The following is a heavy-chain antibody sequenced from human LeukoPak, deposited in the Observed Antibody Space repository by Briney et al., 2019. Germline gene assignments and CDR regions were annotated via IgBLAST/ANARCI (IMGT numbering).Heavy chain of an antibody. CDR3: AKDWAVATWTFDY. Sequence: GRSLRLSCAASGFTFSSYGMHWVRQAPGKGLEWVAVISYDGSNKYNADSVKGRFTISRDNSKNTLYLQMNSLRAEDTAVYYCAKDWAVATWTFDYWGQGTLVTVSS. CDR2: ISYDGSNK. V-gene: IGHV3-30*18. CDR1: GFTFSSYG. J-gene: IGHJ4*02. D-gene: IGHD5-12*01.